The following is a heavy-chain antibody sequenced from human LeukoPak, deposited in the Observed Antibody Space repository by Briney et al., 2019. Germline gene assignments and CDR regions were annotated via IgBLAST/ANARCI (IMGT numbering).Heavy chain of an antibody. Sequence: GASVKVSCKASGYTFTYYYMHWVRQAPGQGLEWMGIINPSGGSTSYAQKFQGRVTMTRDTSTSTVYMELSSLSSEDTAVYYCARNYGAYPHFDYWGQGTLVTVSS. D-gene: IGHD4-17*01. CDR1: GYTFTYYY. CDR2: INPSGGST. V-gene: IGHV1-46*01. CDR3: ARNYGAYPHFDY. J-gene: IGHJ4*02.